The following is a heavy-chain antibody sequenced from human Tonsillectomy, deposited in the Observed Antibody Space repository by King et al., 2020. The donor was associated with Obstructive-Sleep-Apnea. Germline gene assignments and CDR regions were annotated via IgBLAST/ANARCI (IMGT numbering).Heavy chain of an antibody. CDR2: ISSSGSTV. D-gene: IGHD3-10*01. Sequence: VQLVESGGGLVQPGGSLRLSCVASGFTFSSYSMNWVRQAPGKGLEWVSYISSSGSTVYYADSVKGRFTISRDNARNSLYLQMNRLRAEDAAVYYCAREIELWFGDYWGQGTLVTVSS. J-gene: IGHJ4*02. CDR3: AREIELWFGDY. V-gene: IGHV3-48*04. CDR1: GFTFSSYS.